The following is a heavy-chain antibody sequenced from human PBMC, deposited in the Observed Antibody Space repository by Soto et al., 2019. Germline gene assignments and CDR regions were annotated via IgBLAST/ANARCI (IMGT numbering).Heavy chain of an antibody. CDR1: GFTFSNPW. Sequence: EVQLVESGGGLVKPGGSLRLSCIASGFTFSNPWMNWVRQAPGKGLEWVGRIKSKTDGGTTEYAAPVKGRFTISRDDSKNTLYLQMDSLETEDTGVYYCTAEFYNSGGVDSWGQGTLVTVSS. J-gene: IGHJ4*02. D-gene: IGHD2-15*01. V-gene: IGHV3-15*01. CDR2: IKSKTDGGTT. CDR3: TAEFYNSGGVDS.